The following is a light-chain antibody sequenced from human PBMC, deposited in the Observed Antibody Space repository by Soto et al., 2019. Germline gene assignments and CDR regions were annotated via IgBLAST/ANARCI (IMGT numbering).Light chain of an antibody. Sequence: EIVMTQSPATLSVSPGERATLSCRASQSISSNLAWYQHKPGQAPRLLIYGASTRATGIPARFSGSGAGTEFTLTISRLQSEDFAVYYCQQYNNWPPYTFGQGTKLEIK. CDR1: QSISSN. CDR3: QQYNNWPPYT. V-gene: IGKV3-15*01. J-gene: IGKJ2*01. CDR2: GAS.